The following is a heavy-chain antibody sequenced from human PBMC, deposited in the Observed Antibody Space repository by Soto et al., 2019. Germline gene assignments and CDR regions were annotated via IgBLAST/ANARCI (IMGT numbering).Heavy chain of an antibody. CDR1: GYIFIDYW. CDR3: ARPPLPGYSIHFNS. J-gene: IGHJ4*02. Sequence: PGESLKISCKASGYIFIDYWIGWVRQMPGKGLEWMGIVYPRDSDTRYSPSFQGQVTISAARSTGTAFLQWRSLKASDTALYYCARPPLPGYSIHFNSWGQGTLVTSPQ. CDR2: VYPRDSDT. D-gene: IGHD2-15*01. V-gene: IGHV5-51*01.